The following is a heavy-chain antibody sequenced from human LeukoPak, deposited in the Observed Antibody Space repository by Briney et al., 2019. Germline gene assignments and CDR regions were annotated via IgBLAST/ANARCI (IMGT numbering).Heavy chain of an antibody. CDR3: ARERSYCSGGSCYHNWFDP. V-gene: IGHV1-2*02. Sequence: ASVKVSCKASGYTFTGYYMHWVRQAPGQGLEWMGWINPNSGGTNYAQKFQGRVTMTRDTSISTAYMELSRLRSDDTDVYYCARERSYCSGGSCYHNWFDPWGQGTRVTVSS. D-gene: IGHD2-15*01. CDR1: GYTFTGYY. CDR2: INPNSGGT. J-gene: IGHJ5*02.